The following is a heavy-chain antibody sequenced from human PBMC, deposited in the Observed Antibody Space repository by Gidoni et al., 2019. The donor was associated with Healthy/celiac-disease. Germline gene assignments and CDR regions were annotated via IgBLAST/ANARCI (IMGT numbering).Heavy chain of an antibody. Sequence: VQLLESGGGLVQPGGSLRLSCADSGFTFNSHAMSWVRQAPGKGLEWVSAISGSGGSTYYADSVKGRFTISRYNSKNTLYLQMNSLRAEDTAVYYCAKGLTFFGVVAPIGDAFDIWGQGTMVTVSS. CDR1: GFTFNSHA. CDR3: AKGLTFFGVVAPIGDAFDI. J-gene: IGHJ3*02. V-gene: IGHV3-23*01. D-gene: IGHD3-3*01. CDR2: ISGSGGST.